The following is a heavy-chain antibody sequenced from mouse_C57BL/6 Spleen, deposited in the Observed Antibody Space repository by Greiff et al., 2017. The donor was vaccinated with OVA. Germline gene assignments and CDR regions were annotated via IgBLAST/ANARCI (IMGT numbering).Heavy chain of an antibody. V-gene: IGHV1-69*01. CDR1: GYTFTSYW. CDR3: ARSGYDGSLYYCDY. D-gene: IGHD1-1*01. CDR2: IDPSDSYT. Sequence: VQLQQPGAELVMPGASVKLSCKASGYTFTSYWMHWVKQRPGQGLEWIGEIDPSDSYTNYNQKFKGKSTLTVDKSSSTAYMQLSSLTSEDSAVYYCARSGYDGSLYYCDYWGQGTTRTVSS. J-gene: IGHJ2*01.